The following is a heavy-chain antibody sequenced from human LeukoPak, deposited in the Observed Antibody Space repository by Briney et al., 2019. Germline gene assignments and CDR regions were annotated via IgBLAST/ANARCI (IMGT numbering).Heavy chain of an antibody. CDR3: ACPSRDGYNCLDY. CDR2: IFYTGSA. V-gene: IGHV4-39*07. D-gene: IGHD5-24*01. Sequence: SETLSLTCTVSGGSITTSNYYWGWIRQPPGKGLEWIGSIFYTGSAYYSPSLKSRVTISVDTSKNQFSLKLSSVTAADTAVYYCACPSRDGYNCLDYWGQGTLVTVSS. J-gene: IGHJ4*02. CDR1: GGSITTSNYY.